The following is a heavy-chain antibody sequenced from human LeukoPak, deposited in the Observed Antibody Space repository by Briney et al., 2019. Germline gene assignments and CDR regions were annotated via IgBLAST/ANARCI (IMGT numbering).Heavy chain of an antibody. CDR3: ARGGKATVVTM. CDR2: MYSSGST. V-gene: IGHV4-4*07. CDR1: GGSINSYY. Sequence: KASETLSLTCTVSGGSINSYYWSWIRQPAGKGLEWIGRMYSSGSTNYNPSLKSRVSMSVDTSKNQFSLKLTSVTAADTAVYYCARGGKATVVTMWGQGTLVTVSS. D-gene: IGHD4-23*01. J-gene: IGHJ4*02.